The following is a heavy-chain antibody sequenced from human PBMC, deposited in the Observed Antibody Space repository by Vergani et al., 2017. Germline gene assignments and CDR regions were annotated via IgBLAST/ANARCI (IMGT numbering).Heavy chain of an antibody. Sequence: QVQLVQSGAEVKKPGSSVKVSCKASGGTFSSYAISWVRQAPGQGLEWMGRIIPIFGTANYAQKFQGRVTITADESTSTAYMELSSLRSEDTAVYYCARMGCSGGSCDSNWFDPWGQGTLVTVSS. CDR3: ARMGCSGGSCDSNWFDP. V-gene: IGHV1-69*13. D-gene: IGHD2-15*01. CDR1: GGTFSSYA. CDR2: IIPIFGTA. J-gene: IGHJ5*02.